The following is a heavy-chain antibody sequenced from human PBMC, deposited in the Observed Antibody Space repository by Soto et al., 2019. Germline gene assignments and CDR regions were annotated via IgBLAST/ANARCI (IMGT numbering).Heavy chain of an antibody. D-gene: IGHD3-3*01. CDR2: ISYDGSNK. CDR3: AREFWSGSFRNGMDV. J-gene: IGHJ6*02. V-gene: IGHV3-30-3*01. CDR1: GFTFSSYA. Sequence: QVQLVESGGGVVQPGRSLRLSCAASGFTFSSYAMHWVRQAPGKGLEWVAVISYDGSNKYYADSVKGRFTISRDNSKNTLYLQMNSLRAEDTAVYYCAREFWSGSFRNGMDVWGQGTTVTVS.